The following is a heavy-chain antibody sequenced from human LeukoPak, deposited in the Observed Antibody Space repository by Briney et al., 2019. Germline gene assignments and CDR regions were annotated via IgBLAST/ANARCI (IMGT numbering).Heavy chain of an antibody. J-gene: IGHJ4*02. CDR1: GFTFSSYW. Sequence: PGGSLRLTCAASGFTFSSYWMSWVRQAPGKGLEWVANKKRDGSEKYYVDSVKGRFTISRDNAKNSLYLQMNSLRAEDTAVYYCASYGDAYCSSTSCHGVFDYWGQGTLVTVSS. V-gene: IGHV3-7*01. CDR2: KKRDGSEK. CDR3: ASYGDAYCSSTSCHGVFDY. D-gene: IGHD2-2*01.